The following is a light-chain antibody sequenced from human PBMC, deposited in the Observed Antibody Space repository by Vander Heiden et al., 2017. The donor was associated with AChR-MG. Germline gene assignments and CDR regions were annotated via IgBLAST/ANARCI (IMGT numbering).Light chain of an antibody. V-gene: IGKV1-NL1*01. Sequence: DIQMTQSPSSLSASVGDRVTIVCRASQDISNYVAWYQQRPGKAPKLLIHTTSRLHTGVPSRFSGSGSGADYTLTISTLQPEDFATYYCQQVDTTPQTFGQGTRVEV. J-gene: IGKJ1*01. CDR2: TTS. CDR1: QDISNY. CDR3: QQVDTTPQT.